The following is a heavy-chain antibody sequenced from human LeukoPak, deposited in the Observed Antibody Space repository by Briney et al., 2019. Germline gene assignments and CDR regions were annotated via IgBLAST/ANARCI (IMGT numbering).Heavy chain of an antibody. CDR3: ASLSGVPEY. Sequence: PGGSLRLSGAASGLTCRTYRVNGVRQAPGKGLEWLASIKEDGSVRYYLDSVKGRFTISRDNAKNSLSLQVNGLRVEDTAVYYCASLSGVPEYWGQGTLVSVSS. D-gene: IGHD7-27*01. J-gene: IGHJ4*02. V-gene: IGHV3-7*01. CDR1: GLTCRTYR. CDR2: IKEDGSVR.